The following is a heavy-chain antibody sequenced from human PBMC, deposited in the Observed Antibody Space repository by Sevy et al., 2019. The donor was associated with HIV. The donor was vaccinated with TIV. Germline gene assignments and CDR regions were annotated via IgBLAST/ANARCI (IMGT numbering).Heavy chain of an antibody. V-gene: IGHV2-70*01. CDR3: ARKLYGDHDPIDY. CDR2: INWDDNK. D-gene: IGHD4-17*01. Sequence: SGPTLVNPTQTLTLTCTFSGFSLSTRGMCVSWIRQPPGKALEWLALINWDDNKYYNTSLKTRLTISKDTSKNQVVLTMTNMDPVDTATYYCARKLYGDHDPIDYWGQGTLVTVSS. J-gene: IGHJ4*02. CDR1: GFSLSTRGMC.